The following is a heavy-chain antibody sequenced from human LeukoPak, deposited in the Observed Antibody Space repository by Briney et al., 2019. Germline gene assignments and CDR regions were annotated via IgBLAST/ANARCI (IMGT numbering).Heavy chain of an antibody. Sequence: SVKVSCKASGGTFSSYAISWVRQAPGQGLEWTGRIIPIFGTANYAQKFQGRVTITTDESTSTAYMELSSLRSEDTAVYYCAIDWGKRHGDPFDYWGQGTQVTVSS. CDR3: AIDWGKRHGDPFDY. D-gene: IGHD3-16*01. V-gene: IGHV1-69*05. CDR2: IIPIFGTA. J-gene: IGHJ4*02. CDR1: GGTFSSYA.